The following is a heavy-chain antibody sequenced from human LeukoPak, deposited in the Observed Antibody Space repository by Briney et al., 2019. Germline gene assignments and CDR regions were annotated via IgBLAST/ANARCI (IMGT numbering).Heavy chain of an antibody. Sequence: PSETLSLTCTVSGGSISSSNYYWGWIRQPPGKGLEWIGEINHSGSTNYNPSLKSRVTISVDTSKNQFSLKLSSVTAADTAVYYCARRPTYFGWRPSGSPSYFDFWGQGTLVTVSS. CDR1: GGSISSSNYY. CDR3: ARRPTYFGWRPSGSPSYFDF. J-gene: IGHJ4*02. V-gene: IGHV4-39*07. D-gene: IGHD3-9*01. CDR2: INHSGST.